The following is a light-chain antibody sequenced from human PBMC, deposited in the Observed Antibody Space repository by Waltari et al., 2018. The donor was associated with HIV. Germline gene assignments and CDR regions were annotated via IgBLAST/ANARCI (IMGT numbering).Light chain of an antibody. Sequence: QSALTQPASVSRSPGQSITIPCTGTSSDVGSYKLVSWYQQHPGKAPKLMIYEVSKRPSGVSNRFSGSKSGNTASLTISGLQAEDEADYYCCSYAGSSTHVFGSGTKVTVL. CDR1: SSDVGSYKL. V-gene: IGLV2-23*02. CDR3: CSYAGSSTHV. CDR2: EVS. J-gene: IGLJ1*01.